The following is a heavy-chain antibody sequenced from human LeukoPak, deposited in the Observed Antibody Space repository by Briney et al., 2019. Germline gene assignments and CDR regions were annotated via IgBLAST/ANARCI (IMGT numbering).Heavy chain of an antibody. V-gene: IGHV4-59*12. D-gene: IGHD6-13*01. CDR1: GGSTSSYY. J-gene: IGHJ4*02. CDR2: IYYSGST. CDR3: AREIAAAVGSSFDY. Sequence: SETLSLTCTVSGGSTSSYYWSWIRQPPGKGLEWIGYIYYSGSTNYNPSLKSRVTISVDTSRNQFSLKLSSVTAADTAVYYCAREIAAAVGSSFDYWGQGTLVTVSS.